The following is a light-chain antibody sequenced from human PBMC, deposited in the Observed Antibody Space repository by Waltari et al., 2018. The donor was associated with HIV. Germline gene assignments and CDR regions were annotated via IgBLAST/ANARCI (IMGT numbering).Light chain of an antibody. Sequence: QSALTQPASVSVSPGQSITISCHGTSSDVGSYNLVSWYQQHPGKAPKLMIYEGSKRPSGVSNRFSGSKSGNTASLTISGLQAEDEADYYCCSYAGSSTLFGGGTKLTVL. J-gene: IGLJ2*01. CDR1: SSDVGSYNL. CDR3: CSYAGSSTL. CDR2: EGS. V-gene: IGLV2-23*01.